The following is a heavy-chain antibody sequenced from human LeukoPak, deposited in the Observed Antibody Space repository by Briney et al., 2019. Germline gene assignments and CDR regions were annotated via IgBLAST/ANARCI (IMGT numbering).Heavy chain of an antibody. CDR3: AREGGPYRPLDY. V-gene: IGHV4-4*02. Sequence: SETLSLTCGVSGGSISNTNWWTWFRQPPGKGLEWIGEVNLQGSTKYNPSLKSRVAISVDKSENHTSLKLTSVTAADTAVYYCAREGGPYRPLDYSGQGTLVTVAS. CDR2: VNLQGST. CDR1: GGSISNTNW. J-gene: IGHJ4*02.